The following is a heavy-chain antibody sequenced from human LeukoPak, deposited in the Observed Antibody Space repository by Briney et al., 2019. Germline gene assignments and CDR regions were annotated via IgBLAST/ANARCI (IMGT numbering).Heavy chain of an antibody. CDR2: ISFDGSNT. CDR3: ASVSRWLQLQGGY. V-gene: IGHV3-30-3*01. CDR1: GFTFSTYA. D-gene: IGHD5-24*01. J-gene: IGHJ4*02. Sequence: GGSPRLSCVASGFTFSTYAMHWVRQAPGKGLEWVAVISFDGSNTYYADSVKGRFTISRDNSKNTLDLQMNSLRVEDTAVYYCASVSRWLQLQGGYWGQGTLVTVSS.